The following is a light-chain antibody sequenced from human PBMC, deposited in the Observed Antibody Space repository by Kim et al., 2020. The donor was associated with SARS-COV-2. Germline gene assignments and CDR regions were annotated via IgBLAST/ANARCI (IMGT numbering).Light chain of an antibody. CDR3: NSRDSTGYHVV. CDR1: SLRKYY. J-gene: IGLJ3*02. Sequence: SSELTQDPSVSVALGQTVRITCQGDSLRKYYASWYQQKPGQAPVLVICDETNRPSGIPDRFSGSSSGNTASLTITGAQAEDEADYYCNSRDSTGYHVVFG. CDR2: DET. V-gene: IGLV3-19*01.